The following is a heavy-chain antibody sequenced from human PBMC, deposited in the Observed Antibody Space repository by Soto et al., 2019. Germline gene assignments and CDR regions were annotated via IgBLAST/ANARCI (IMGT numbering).Heavy chain of an antibody. CDR2: INADYGNT. CDR1: CFTLSNYR. Sequence: VKVPCKASCFTLSNYRITWVLQAPGQGLEWMGWINADYGNTNYEQKFQGRVTMTTDTSTNTAYMELRSLRSDDTAVYYCARKSLSNFNWFDPWGQGTLVTVSS. V-gene: IGHV1-18*04. J-gene: IGHJ5*02. CDR3: ARKSLSNFNWFDP. D-gene: IGHD4-4*01.